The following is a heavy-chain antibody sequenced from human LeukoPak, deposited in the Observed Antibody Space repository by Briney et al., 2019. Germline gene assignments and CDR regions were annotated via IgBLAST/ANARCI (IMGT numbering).Heavy chain of an antibody. J-gene: IGHJ4*01. CDR2: ISDSGDYT. CDR1: GFTFSSYA. D-gene: IGHD2-8*01. Sequence: PGGPLTLSCAGSGFTFSSYAMSWVRQAPGQGLEWVSVISDSGDYTSYADSVRGRFTISRDNSRNTLYLQMISLRPEDTAVYYCTKDTYIGKYCTNGVCSPFDYWGHGTLVTVSS. V-gene: IGHV3-23*01. CDR3: TKDTYIGKYCTNGVCSPFDY.